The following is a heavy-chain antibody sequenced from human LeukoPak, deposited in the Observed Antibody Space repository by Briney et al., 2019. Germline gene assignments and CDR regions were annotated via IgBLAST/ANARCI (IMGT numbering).Heavy chain of an antibody. CDR1: GYTFTDYY. D-gene: IGHD3-9*01. CDR2: VDPEDGET. Sequence: ASVKVSCKVPGYTFTDYYMHWVQQAPGKGLEWMGLVDPEDGETIYAEKFQGRVTITADTSTDTAYMELSSLRSEDTAVYYCATGVQTYYDILTGMIPVWFDPWGQGTLVAVSS. J-gene: IGHJ5*02. V-gene: IGHV1-69-2*01. CDR3: ATGVQTYYDILTGMIPVWFDP.